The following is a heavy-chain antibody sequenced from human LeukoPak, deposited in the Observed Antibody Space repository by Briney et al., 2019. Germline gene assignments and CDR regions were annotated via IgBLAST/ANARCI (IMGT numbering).Heavy chain of an antibody. Sequence: GASVKVSCKASGYTFTGYYMHWVRQAPGQGLEWMGWINPNSGGTNYAQKFQGRVTMTRDTSISTACMELSRLRSDDTAVYYCATYPGIAAAAHVEGSRVDYWGQGTLVTVSS. V-gene: IGHV1-2*02. D-gene: IGHD6-13*01. CDR2: INPNSGGT. CDR1: GYTFTGYY. CDR3: ATYPGIAAAAHVEGSRVDY. J-gene: IGHJ4*02.